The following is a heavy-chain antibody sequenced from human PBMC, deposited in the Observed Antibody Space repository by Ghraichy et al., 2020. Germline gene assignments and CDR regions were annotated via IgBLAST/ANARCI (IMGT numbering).Heavy chain of an antibody. Sequence: LSLTCAASGFTFSTYAMYWVRQAPGKGLEWVAVISYDGSNKYYADSVKGRFTISRDNSKNTLYLQMNSLRAEDTAVYYCARDIKSSYWSYYYYAMDVWGQGTTVTVSS. CDR2: ISYDGSNK. CDR3: ARDIKSSYWSYYYYAMDV. CDR1: GFTFSTYA. D-gene: IGHD6-13*01. J-gene: IGHJ6*02. V-gene: IGHV3-30-3*01.